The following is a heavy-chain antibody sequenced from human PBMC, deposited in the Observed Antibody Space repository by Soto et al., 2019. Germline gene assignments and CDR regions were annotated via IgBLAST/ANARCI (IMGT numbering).Heavy chain of an antibody. CDR1: GFTLSGYA. CDR3: ARRPRPAFYYMAV. J-gene: IGHJ6*03. Sequence: EVQLAESGGGLAQPGGSLRLSCAASGFTLSGYAMDWVRQAPGKGLEYVSGISSNGVGTYYANSVQGRFTISRDNSKNTVYLQRGSLRPEEMAVYYCARRPRPAFYYMAVWGKGTPVTVSS. CDR2: ISSNGVGT. D-gene: IGHD6-6*01. V-gene: IGHV3-64*01.